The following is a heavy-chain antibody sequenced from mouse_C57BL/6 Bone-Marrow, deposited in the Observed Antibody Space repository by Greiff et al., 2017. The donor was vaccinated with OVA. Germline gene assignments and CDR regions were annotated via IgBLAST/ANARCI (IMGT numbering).Heavy chain of an antibody. CDR2: IYPSDSET. CDR1: GYTFTSYW. V-gene: IGHV1-61*01. J-gene: IGHJ3*01. CDR3: ARRGYSNYEAWFAY. D-gene: IGHD2-5*01. Sequence: QVHVKQPGAELVRPGSSVKLSCKASGYTFTSYWMDWVKQRPGQGLEWIGNIYPSDSETHYNQKFKDKATLTVDKSSSTAYMQLSSLTSEDSAVYYCARRGYSNYEAWFAYWGQGTLVTVSA.